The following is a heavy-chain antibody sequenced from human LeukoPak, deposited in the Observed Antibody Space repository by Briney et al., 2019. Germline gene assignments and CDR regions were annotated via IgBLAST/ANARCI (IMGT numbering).Heavy chain of an antibody. V-gene: IGHV3-43*02. Sequence: GGSLRLSCTASGLTFDDYAMHWVRRAPGKGLGWVSLITGYGVSAFYADSVKGRFTISRDNRKNSLYLQMNSLRTEDTAFYYCAKDPFPGIKAGSDWGRGAMVTVSS. CDR3: AKDPFPGIKAGSD. D-gene: IGHD2/OR15-2a*01. J-gene: IGHJ4*02. CDR2: ITGYGVSA. CDR1: GLTFDDYA.